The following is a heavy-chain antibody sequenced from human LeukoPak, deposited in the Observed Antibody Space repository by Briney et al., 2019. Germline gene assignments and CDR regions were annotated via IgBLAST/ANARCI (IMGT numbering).Heavy chain of an antibody. J-gene: IGHJ5*02. Sequence: GASVKVSCKASGYTFTSYGISWVRQAPGQGLEWMGWISAYNGNTNYAQKLQGRVTMTTDTSTSTAYMELRSLRSDDTAVYYCARLFQAAAGRSYNWFDPWGQGTLVTVSS. CDR3: ARLFQAAAGRSYNWFDP. CDR2: ISAYNGNT. CDR1: GYTFTSYG. V-gene: IGHV1-18*01. D-gene: IGHD6-13*01.